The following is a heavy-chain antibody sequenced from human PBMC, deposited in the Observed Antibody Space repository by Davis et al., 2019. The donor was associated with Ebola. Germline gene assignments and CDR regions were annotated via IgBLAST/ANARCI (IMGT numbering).Heavy chain of an antibody. CDR3: ARDGRFRDRSWFDP. Sequence: AASVKVSCKASGGTFSSYAISWVRQAPGHGLEWMGGIIPIFGTANYAQKFQGRVTITADKSTSTAYMELSSLRSEDTAVYYCARDGRFRDRSWFDPWGQGTLVTVSS. D-gene: IGHD3-10*01. V-gene: IGHV1-69*06. CDR1: GGTFSSYA. J-gene: IGHJ5*02. CDR2: IIPIFGTA.